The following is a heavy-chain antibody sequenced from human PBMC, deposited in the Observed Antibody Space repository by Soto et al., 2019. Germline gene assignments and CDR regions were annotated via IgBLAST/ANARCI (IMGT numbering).Heavy chain of an antibody. CDR1: GGSISSYY. CDR2: IYYSGST. V-gene: IGHV4-59*08. D-gene: IGHD6-13*01. Sequence: TLSLTCTVSGGSISSYYWSWIRQPPGKGLEWIGYIYYSGSTNYNPSLKSRVTISVDTSKNQFSLKLSSVTAADTAVYYCARQGAYSSSWYYFDYWGQGTLVPVSS. J-gene: IGHJ4*02. CDR3: ARQGAYSSSWYYFDY.